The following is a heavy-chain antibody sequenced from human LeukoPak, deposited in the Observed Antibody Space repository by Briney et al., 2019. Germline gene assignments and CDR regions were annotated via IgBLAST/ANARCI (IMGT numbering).Heavy chain of an antibody. CDR3: ARDRESSPWELLLDY. D-gene: IGHD1-26*01. CDR2: LHHTSST. J-gene: IGHJ4*02. CDR1: GYSIRSGYY. V-gene: IGHV4-38-2*02. Sequence: SETLSLTCAVSGYSIRSGYYWAWIRQPPGKGLEWIGSLHHTSSTYYNPSLKSRVTMSVDKSNNKFSLKLSSVTAADTALYYCARDRESSPWELLLDYWGRGILVTVSS.